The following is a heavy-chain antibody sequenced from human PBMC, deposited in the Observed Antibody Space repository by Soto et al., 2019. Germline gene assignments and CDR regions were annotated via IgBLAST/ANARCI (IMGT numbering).Heavy chain of an antibody. CDR3: ARELVDKDQDPYYGMDV. J-gene: IGHJ6*02. CDR1: GFTFSSYG. Sequence: GGSLRLSCAASGFTFSSYGMHWVRQAPGKGLEWVAVIWYDGSNKYYADSVKGRFTISRDNSKNTLYLQMNSLRAEDTAVYYCARELVDKDQDPYYGMDVWGQGTTVTVSS. CDR2: IWYDGSNK. D-gene: IGHD5-12*01. V-gene: IGHV3-33*01.